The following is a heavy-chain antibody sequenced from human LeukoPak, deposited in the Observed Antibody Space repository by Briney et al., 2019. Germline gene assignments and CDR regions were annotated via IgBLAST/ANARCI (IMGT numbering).Heavy chain of an antibody. CDR1: GGSISSSSYY. V-gene: IGHV4-39*07. J-gene: IGHJ3*02. Sequence: SETLSLTCTVSGGSISSSSYYWGWIRQPPGKGLEWIGSIYYSGSTYYDPSLKSRVMISVDASKNQFSLKLSSVTAADTAVYYCARLGIDYDILTGYIPDAFDIWGQGTMVTVSS. D-gene: IGHD3-9*01. CDR2: IYYSGST. CDR3: ARLGIDYDILTGYIPDAFDI.